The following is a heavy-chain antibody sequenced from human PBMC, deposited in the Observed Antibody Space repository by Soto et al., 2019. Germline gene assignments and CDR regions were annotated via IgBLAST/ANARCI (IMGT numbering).Heavy chain of an antibody. V-gene: IGHV1-18*01. CDR2: ISGNNGNT. Sequence: QVQLVQSGPEVKKPGASVTLSCKASGYNFNNYGISWVRQATGQGLEWMGWISGNNGNTKYGQKFQGRVSLTTDSSTSTAYMEMRSLRSDDTADYYCVRRVVTTLDDAFDIWGPVTRVTVSS. CDR3: VRRVVTTLDDAFDI. J-gene: IGHJ3*02. D-gene: IGHD2-21*02. CDR1: GYNFNNYG.